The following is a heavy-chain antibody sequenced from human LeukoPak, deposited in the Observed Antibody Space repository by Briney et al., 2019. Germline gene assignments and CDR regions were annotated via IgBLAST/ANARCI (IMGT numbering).Heavy chain of an antibody. CDR1: GYTFSSYS. CDR2: ISSSSSYI. Sequence: GGSLRLSCAASGYTFSSYSMNWVRQAPGKGLEWVSSISSSSSYIYYADSVKGRFTISRDNAKNSLYLQMNSLRAEDTAVYYCARGHTHLLWFGELPGLDAFDIWGQGTMVTVSS. J-gene: IGHJ3*02. CDR3: ARGHTHLLWFGELPGLDAFDI. D-gene: IGHD3-10*01. V-gene: IGHV3-21*01.